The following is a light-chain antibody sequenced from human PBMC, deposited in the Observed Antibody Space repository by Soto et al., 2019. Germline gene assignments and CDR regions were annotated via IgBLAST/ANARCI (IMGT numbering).Light chain of an antibody. CDR3: SSYAGSNNWL. CDR2: EVS. J-gene: IGLJ3*02. CDR1: SSDVGGYNY. V-gene: IGLV2-8*01. Sequence: QSALTQPPSASGSPGQSVTISCTGTSSDVGGYNYVSWYQHHPGKAPKLMIYEVSKRPSGVPDRFSGSKSGNTASLTVSGLQAEDEADYYCSSYAGSNNWLFGGGTQLTVL.